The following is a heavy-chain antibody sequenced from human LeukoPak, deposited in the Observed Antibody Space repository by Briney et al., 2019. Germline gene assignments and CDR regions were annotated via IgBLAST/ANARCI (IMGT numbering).Heavy chain of an antibody. J-gene: IGHJ4*02. CDR3: ARLWGYCSGGSCYSTPY. D-gene: IGHD2-15*01. Sequence: GGSRRLSCAASGFTFSRYSMNWVRQAPGKGLEWVSYIGSSGSTIYYADSVKGRFTISRDNAKNSLYLQMNSLRDEDTAVYYCARLWGYCSGGSCYSTPYWGQGNLVSVSS. CDR2: IGSSGSTI. CDR1: GFTFSRYS. V-gene: IGHV3-48*02.